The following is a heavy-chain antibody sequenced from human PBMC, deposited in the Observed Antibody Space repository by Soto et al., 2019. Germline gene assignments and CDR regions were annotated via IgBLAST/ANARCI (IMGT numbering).Heavy chain of an antibody. CDR2: SKNKADSYTK. D-gene: IGHD3-10*01. CDR1: GFTFSDHY. V-gene: IGHV3-72*01. Sequence: EVQLVESGGGLVQPGGSLRLSFAASGFTFSDHYMDWVRQAPGKGLEWVGRSKNKADSYTKEYAAPAKGRFTISRDGSTNPRCQQMRSLTTDDTPVYSYTVWSSGTDFAAARGQGILLTLSS. J-gene: IGHJ4*02. CDR3: TVWSSGTDFAAA.